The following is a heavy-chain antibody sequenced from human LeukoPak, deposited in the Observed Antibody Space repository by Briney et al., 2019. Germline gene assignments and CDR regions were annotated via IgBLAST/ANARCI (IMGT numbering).Heavy chain of an antibody. CDR3: AKVSLNMVNDAFDI. CDR2: IQYDGSNQ. CDR1: GFSFRSYG. J-gene: IGHJ3*02. D-gene: IGHD4/OR15-4a*01. V-gene: IGHV3-30*02. Sequence: PGGSLRLSCAASGFSFRSYGMHWVRQAPGKGLEWVAYIQYDGSNQQYADSVKGRFSISRDNSKNMLNLQMNSLRAEDTAMYYCAKVSLNMVNDAFDIWGQGTMVSVSS.